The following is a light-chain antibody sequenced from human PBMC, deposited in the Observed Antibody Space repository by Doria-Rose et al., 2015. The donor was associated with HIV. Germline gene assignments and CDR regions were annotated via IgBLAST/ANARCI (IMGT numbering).Light chain of an antibody. CDR2: AAS. J-gene: IGKJ1*01. CDR3: RQYYSYPPT. V-gene: IGKV1-8*01. CDR1: QDISNC. Sequence: AIRMTQSPSSLSASTGDRVTITCRASQDISNCLAWYQQKPGKAPKLLIYAASTLQSGVPSRFSGSGSGTDFTLTISYLQSEDFATYYCRQYYSYPPTFGQGTKVEVK.